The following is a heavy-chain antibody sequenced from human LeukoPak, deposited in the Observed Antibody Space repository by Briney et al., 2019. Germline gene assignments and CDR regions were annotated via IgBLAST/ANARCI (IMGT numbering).Heavy chain of an antibody. CDR3: ARETIDAFDI. J-gene: IGHJ3*02. Sequence: PSETLSLTCNVSGDSISSRSYYWGWIRQPPGKGLEWIGSIYYSGRTSYNPSLKSRVTMSLDTSKNQFSLKLTSVTAADTAVYYCARETIDAFDIWGQGTMVTVSS. V-gene: IGHV4-39*07. CDR2: IYYSGRT. CDR1: GDSISSRSYY.